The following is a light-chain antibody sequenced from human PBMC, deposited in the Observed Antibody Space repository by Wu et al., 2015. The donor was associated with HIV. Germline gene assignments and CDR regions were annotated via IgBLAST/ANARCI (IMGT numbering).Light chain of an antibody. CDR1: QSISSSY. CDR3: HQYGTSPQWT. J-gene: IGKJ1*01. CDR2: GAS. V-gene: IGKV3-20*01. Sequence: EIVLTQSPGTLSLSPGERATLSCRASQSISSSYLAWYQQKPGQAPRLLIYGASSRATAIPDRFSGSGSGTDFTLTISRLEPEDFAMYYCHQYGTSPQWTFGQGTKVEIK.